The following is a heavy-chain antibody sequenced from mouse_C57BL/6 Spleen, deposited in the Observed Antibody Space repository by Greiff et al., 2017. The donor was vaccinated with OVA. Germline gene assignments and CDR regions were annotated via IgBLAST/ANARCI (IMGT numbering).Heavy chain of an antibody. Sequence: EVMLVESGAGLVKPGGSLKLSCAASGFTFSSYAMSWVRQTPEKRLEWVAYISSGGDYIYYADTVKGRFTISRDNARNTLYLQMSSLKSEDTAMYYCTREVYYGNLYYAMDYWGQGTSVTVSS. CDR1: GFTFSSYA. D-gene: IGHD2-1*01. V-gene: IGHV5-9-1*02. CDR2: ISSGGDYI. CDR3: TREVYYGNLYYAMDY. J-gene: IGHJ4*01.